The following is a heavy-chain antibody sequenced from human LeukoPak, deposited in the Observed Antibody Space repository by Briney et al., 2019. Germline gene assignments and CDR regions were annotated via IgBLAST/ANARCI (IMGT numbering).Heavy chain of an antibody. CDR3: ARSQVATMFRAPDAFDI. Sequence: SETLSLTCAVYGGSFSGYYWSWIRQPPGEGLEWIGEINHSGSTNYNPSLKTRLTIPVDTSKNQFSLKLSSVTAADTAVYYCARSQVATMFRAPDAFDIWGQGTMVTVSS. J-gene: IGHJ3*02. CDR2: INHSGST. V-gene: IGHV4-34*01. D-gene: IGHD5-12*01. CDR1: GGSFSGYY.